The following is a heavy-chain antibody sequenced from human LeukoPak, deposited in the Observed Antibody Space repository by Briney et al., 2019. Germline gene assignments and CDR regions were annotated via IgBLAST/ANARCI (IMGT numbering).Heavy chain of an antibody. D-gene: IGHD3-10*01. J-gene: IGHJ4*02. CDR2: IYYIGST. CDR1: GGSISSYY. CDR3: ASSYYYGSGSSIDY. Sequence: SETLSLTCTVSGGSISSYYWSWIRQPPGKGLEWIGYIYYIGSTNYNPSLKSRVTISVDTSKNQFSLKLSSVTAADTAVYYCASSYYYGSGSSIDYWGQGTLVTVSS. V-gene: IGHV4-59*01.